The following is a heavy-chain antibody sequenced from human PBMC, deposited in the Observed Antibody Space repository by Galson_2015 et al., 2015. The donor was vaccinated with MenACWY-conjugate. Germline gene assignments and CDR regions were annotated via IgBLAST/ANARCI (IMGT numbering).Heavy chain of an antibody. CDR2: ISWDGGST. CDR1: GFTFDDYA. Sequence: SLRLSCAASGFTFDDYAMHWVRQAPGKGLEWVSLISWDGGSTYYADSVKGRFTISRDNSKNSLYLQMNSLRAEDTALYYCAKDLDSSGYYSLDYWGQGTLVTVSS. D-gene: IGHD3-22*01. J-gene: IGHJ4*02. V-gene: IGHV3-43D*03. CDR3: AKDLDSSGYYSLDY.